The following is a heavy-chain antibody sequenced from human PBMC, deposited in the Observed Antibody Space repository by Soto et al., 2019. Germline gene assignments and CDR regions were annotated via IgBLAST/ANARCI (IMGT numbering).Heavy chain of an antibody. CDR3: AGEGTWSGYYHYGMAV. J-gene: IGHJ6*02. V-gene: IGHV4-59*08. CDR1: GGSISSYY. Sequence: SETLSLSCTVSGGSISSYYWSWIRQPPGKGLEWIGYIYYSGSTNYNPSLKSRVTISVDTSKNQFSLKLSSVTAADTAVYYCAGEGTWSGYYHYGMAVWGQGTTVTVSS. CDR2: IYYSGST. D-gene: IGHD1-1*01.